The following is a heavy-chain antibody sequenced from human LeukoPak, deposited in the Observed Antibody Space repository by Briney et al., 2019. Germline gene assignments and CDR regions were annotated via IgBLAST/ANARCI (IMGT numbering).Heavy chain of an antibody. Sequence: PSETLSLTCTVSGGSTSSSSYYWGWIRQPPGKGLEWIGSIYYSGSTYYNPSLKSRVTISVDTSKNQFSLNLSSVTAADTAVYYCARFSPRAMGNYLDFWGQGTLVTVSS. V-gene: IGHV4-39*07. CDR2: IYYSGST. CDR3: ARFSPRAMGNYLDF. D-gene: IGHD7-27*01. CDR1: GGSTSSSSYY. J-gene: IGHJ4*02.